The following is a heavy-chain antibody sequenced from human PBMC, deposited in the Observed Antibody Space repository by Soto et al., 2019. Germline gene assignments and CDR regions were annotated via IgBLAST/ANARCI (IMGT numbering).Heavy chain of an antibody. V-gene: IGHV5-10-1*01. J-gene: IGHJ5*02. CDR2: IDPSDSRT. CDR1: GYMFPIYH. D-gene: IGHD3-10*02. CDR3: SRGRPTPVVPIDVRRGANWFDP. Sequence: GEALKMSCEASGYMFPIYHISWVRQMPGKGLEWVGKIDPSDSRTMYRPSSRARITMTRDTSITTAYLELTSLKSEDTAVYYCSRGRPTPVVPIDVRRGANWFDPWGQGTLVTVSS.